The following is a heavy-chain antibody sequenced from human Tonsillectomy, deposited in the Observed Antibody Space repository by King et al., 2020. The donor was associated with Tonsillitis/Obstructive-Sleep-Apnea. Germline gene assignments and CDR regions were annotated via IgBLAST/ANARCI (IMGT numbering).Heavy chain of an antibody. CDR3: APGVGYPSSTTCNGVYDY. Sequence: VQLVESGGALVQPGGSLRLSCAASGFTFTNYAMSWVRKAPGKGLEWVSGISGSGGNTNYADSVKGRFTISRDNSRNTLYLQMNSLRAEDTAVYHCAPGVGYPSSTTCNGVYDYWGQGTPVTVSS. D-gene: IGHD2-2*03. V-gene: IGHV3-23*04. CDR2: ISGSGGNT. J-gene: IGHJ4*02. CDR1: GFTFTNYA.